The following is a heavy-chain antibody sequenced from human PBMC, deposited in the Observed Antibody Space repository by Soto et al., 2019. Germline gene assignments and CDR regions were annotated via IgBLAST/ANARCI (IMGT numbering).Heavy chain of an antibody. Sequence: EAQLVDSGGGLVQPGESLKLSCVASGLTFSSSAIHWVRQASGKGLEWVGHVRSKAHNSATTYAASVKGRFTISRDDSKNMAYLQMNSLKVEDTAVYYCARQNGGDSRGSEVVYYGLDVWGQGTTVNVSS. J-gene: IGHJ6*02. CDR2: VRSKAHNSAT. CDR1: GLTFSSSA. CDR3: ARQNGGDSRGSEVVYYGLDV. V-gene: IGHV3-73*01. D-gene: IGHD3-22*01.